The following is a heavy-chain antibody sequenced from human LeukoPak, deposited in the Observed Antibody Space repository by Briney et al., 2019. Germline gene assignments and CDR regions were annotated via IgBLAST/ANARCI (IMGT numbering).Heavy chain of an antibody. CDR3: ARAIAVAGWG. J-gene: IGHJ4*02. Sequence: GGSLRLSCAASGFTFSSYAMHWVRQAPGKGLEWVAVISYDGSNKYYADSVKGRFTISRDNSKNTLYLQMNSLRAEDTAVYYCARAIAVAGWGWGQGTLVTVSS. CDR1: GFTFSSYA. V-gene: IGHV3-30-3*01. D-gene: IGHD6-19*01. CDR2: ISYDGSNK.